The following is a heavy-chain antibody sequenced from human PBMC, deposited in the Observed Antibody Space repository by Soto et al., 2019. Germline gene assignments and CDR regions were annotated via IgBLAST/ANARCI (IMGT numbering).Heavy chain of an antibody. Sequence: QVQLVESGAEVKKPGTSVKVSCKASGYSFTSNGISWVRQAPGQGLEWMGWISTYNGNTNYAQKLQGRVTMTRDTSTSIAYMELRDLRSDDTAVYYCARDGYGDYGYWGQGSLVTVSS. J-gene: IGHJ4*02. V-gene: IGHV1-18*01. CDR3: ARDGYGDYGY. CDR2: ISTYNGNT. D-gene: IGHD4-17*01. CDR1: GYSFTSNG.